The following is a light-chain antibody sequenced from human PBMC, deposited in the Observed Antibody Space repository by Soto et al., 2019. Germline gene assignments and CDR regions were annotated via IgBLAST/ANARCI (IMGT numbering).Light chain of an antibody. V-gene: IGKV1-5*03. J-gene: IGKJ1*01. CDR2: KAS. CDR1: QSISIW. Sequence: DIQMTQSPSTLSASVGDRVTITCRASQSISIWLAWYQQKPGKAPKLLIYKASSLESGVPSRFSGSGSGTEFTLPISSLQPDDFATYYCQQYNSYWTCGQGTKVEIK. CDR3: QQYNSYWT.